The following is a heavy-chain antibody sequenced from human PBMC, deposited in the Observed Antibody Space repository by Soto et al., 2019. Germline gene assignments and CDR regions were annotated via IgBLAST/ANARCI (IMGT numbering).Heavy chain of an antibody. CDR3: AKVRRDFAWLSELDYFDY. V-gene: IGHV3-23*01. D-gene: IGHD3-9*01. CDR1: GFTFHTNG. Sequence: EVQLLDSGGGLVQPGGSLRLSCAASGFTFHTNGMTWVRQVPGKGLEWVSAISAGGGTTYYADPVKGRFTISRDNSKNMLYLQMNRLRAEDTAVYYCAKVRRDFAWLSELDYFDYWGQGTPVTVSS. J-gene: IGHJ4*02. CDR2: ISAGGGTT.